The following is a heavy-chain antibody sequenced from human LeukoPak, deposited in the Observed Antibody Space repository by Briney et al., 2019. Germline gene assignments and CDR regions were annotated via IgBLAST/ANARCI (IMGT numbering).Heavy chain of an antibody. CDR1: GFTFSSYS. D-gene: IGHD6-19*01. CDR3: AARPTSEAVAPSDF. Sequence: GGSLRLSCAASGFTFSSYSMNWVRQAPGKGLEWVSYISSSSGTIYYADSVKGRFTISRDNAKNSLYLQMNSLRAEDTATYYCAARPTSEAVAPSDFWGQGTLVTVSP. V-gene: IGHV3-48*01. CDR2: ISSSSGTI. J-gene: IGHJ4*02.